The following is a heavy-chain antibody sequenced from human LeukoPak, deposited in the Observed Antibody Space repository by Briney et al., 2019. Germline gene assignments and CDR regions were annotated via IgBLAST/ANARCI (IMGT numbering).Heavy chain of an antibody. CDR2: IYYSGIT. D-gene: IGHD5-18*01. CDR1: GGPISSSSYY. J-gene: IGHJ3*02. CDR3: KGYSYAFDI. V-gene: IGHV4-39*01. Sequence: SETLSLTCTVSGGPISSSSYYWGWIRQPPGKGLEWIGAIYYSGITYYNPSLKSQVTISVDTAKNQFSLKLNSVTAADTAVYYCKGYSYAFDIWGQGTMVTVSS.